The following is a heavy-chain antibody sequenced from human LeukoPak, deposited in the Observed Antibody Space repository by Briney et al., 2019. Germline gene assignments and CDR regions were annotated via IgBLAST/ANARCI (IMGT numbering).Heavy chain of an antibody. CDR1: GFTFSSYA. CDR2: ISYDGSNK. D-gene: IGHD3-3*01. CDR3: AKNTYYDFWSGYPWDHYYMDV. Sequence: GGSLRLSCAASGFTFSSYAMSWVRQAPGKGLEWVAVISYDGSNKYYADSVKGRFTISRDNSKNTLYLQMNSLRAEDTAVYYCAKNTYYDFWSGYPWDHYYMDVWGKGTTVTVSS. V-gene: IGHV3-30-3*02. J-gene: IGHJ6*03.